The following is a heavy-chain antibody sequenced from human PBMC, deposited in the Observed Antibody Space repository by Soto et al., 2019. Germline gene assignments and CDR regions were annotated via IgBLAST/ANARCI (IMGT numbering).Heavy chain of an antibody. Sequence: QVQLVQSGAEVKKPGSSVKVSCKASGGTFSSYAISWVRQAPGQGLEWMGGIIPIFGTANYAQKFQGRVTITADESTSTAYMELSSLRSEDTAVYYRARELGYCSSTSCYLYYYYGMDVWGQGTTVTVSS. V-gene: IGHV1-69*01. D-gene: IGHD2-2*01. CDR3: ARELGYCSSTSCYLYYYYGMDV. J-gene: IGHJ6*02. CDR1: GGTFSSYA. CDR2: IIPIFGTA.